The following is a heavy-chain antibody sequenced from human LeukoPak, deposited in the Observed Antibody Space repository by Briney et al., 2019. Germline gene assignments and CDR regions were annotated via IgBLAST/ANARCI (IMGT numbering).Heavy chain of an antibody. CDR1: GGSFSGYY. CDR2: IYYSGST. V-gene: IGHV4-59*01. Sequence: SETLSLTCAVYGGSFSGYYWSWIRQPPGKGLEWIGYIYYSGSTNYNPSLKSRVTISVDTSKNQFSLKLSSVTAADTAVYYCARVSTVTTGYYYYYYMDVWGKGTTVTVSS. J-gene: IGHJ6*03. CDR3: ARVSTVTTGYYYYYYMDV. D-gene: IGHD4-11*01.